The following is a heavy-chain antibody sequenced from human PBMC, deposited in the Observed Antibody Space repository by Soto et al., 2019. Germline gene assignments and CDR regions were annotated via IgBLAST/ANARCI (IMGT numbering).Heavy chain of an antibody. CDR2: IYYSGST. J-gene: IGHJ5*02. D-gene: IGHD3-3*01. CDR1: GFSISSGLYY. Sequence: PSDTLSLTATFSGFSISSGLYYWSWIRQHPGKGLEWIGYIYYSGSTYYNPSLKSRVTISVDTSKNQFSLKLSSVTAADTAVYYCARGLYYDFWSGEHNWFDPWGQGTLVTVSS. CDR3: ARGLYYDFWSGEHNWFDP. V-gene: IGHV4-31*03.